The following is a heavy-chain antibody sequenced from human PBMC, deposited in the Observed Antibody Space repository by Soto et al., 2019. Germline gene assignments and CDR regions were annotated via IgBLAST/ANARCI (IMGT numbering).Heavy chain of an antibody. CDR3: ARGTGSSWFDP. V-gene: IGHV1-2*02. CDR2: INSYSGGT. D-gene: IGHD3-10*01. CDR1: GYNFIAHY. J-gene: IGHJ5*02. Sequence: QVQLVQSEAEVEKPGASVSVSCRASGYNFIAHYVHWVRQAPGHGLEWMGWINSYSGGTKYAEKFQGRVTMTRDASISTAYLHLTRLTSDDTAVYFCARGTGSSWFDPWGQVTLVTFAS.